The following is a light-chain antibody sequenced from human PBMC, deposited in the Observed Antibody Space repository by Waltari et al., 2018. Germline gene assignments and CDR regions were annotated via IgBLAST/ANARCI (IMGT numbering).Light chain of an antibody. CDR3: SSYSTTFTVL. Sequence: QSALTQPASVYGSLGQSISISCAGTSNDVGAHNLVSWYQQYPGRPPKLVIYEVTNRPSGISSRFSGSKSGNTASLTISGLQSEDEAEYFCSSYSTTFTVLFGGGTKVTV. CDR2: EVT. V-gene: IGLV2-14*01. J-gene: IGLJ3*02. CDR1: SNDVGAHNL.